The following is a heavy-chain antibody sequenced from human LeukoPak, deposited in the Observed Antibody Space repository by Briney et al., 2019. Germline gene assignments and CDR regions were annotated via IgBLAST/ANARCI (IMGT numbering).Heavy chain of an antibody. CDR2: IYYSGST. CDR3: ARCSSSWYDYYYYYMDV. D-gene: IGHD2-2*01. Sequence: KPSETLSLTCTVSGGSISSYYWSWIRQPPGKGLEWIGYIYYSGSTNYNPSLKSRVTISVDTSKNQFSLKLSSVTAADTAVYYCARCSSSWYDYYYYYMDVWGKGTTVTISS. V-gene: IGHV4-59*01. CDR1: GGSISSYY. J-gene: IGHJ6*03.